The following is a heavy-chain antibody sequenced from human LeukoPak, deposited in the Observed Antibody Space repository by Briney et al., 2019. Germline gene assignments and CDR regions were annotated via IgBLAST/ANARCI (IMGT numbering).Heavy chain of an antibody. CDR2: ISGSGGST. J-gene: IGHJ4*02. Sequence: GGSLRLSCAASGFTFSSYAMSRVRQAPGKGLEWVSAISGSGGSTYYADSVKGRFTISRDNSKNTLYLQMNSLRAEDTAVYYCAKSEGGVPAALFDYWGQGTLVTVSS. D-gene: IGHD2-2*01. V-gene: IGHV3-23*01. CDR3: AKSEGGVPAALFDY. CDR1: GFTFSSYA.